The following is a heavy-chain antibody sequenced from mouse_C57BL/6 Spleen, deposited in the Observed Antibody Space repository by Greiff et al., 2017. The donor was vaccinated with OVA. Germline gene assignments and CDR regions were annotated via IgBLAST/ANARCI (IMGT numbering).Heavy chain of an antibody. CDR3: TRRRVYYGSSDYAMDY. Sequence: QVQLQQSGAELVRPGASVTLSCKASGYTFTDYEMHWVKQTPVHGLEWIGAIDPETGGTAYNQKFKGKAILTADKSSSTAYMELRSLTSEDSAVYYCTRRRVYYGSSDYAMDYWGQGTSVTVSS. CDR1: GYTFTDYE. V-gene: IGHV1-15*01. J-gene: IGHJ4*01. CDR2: IDPETGGT. D-gene: IGHD1-1*01.